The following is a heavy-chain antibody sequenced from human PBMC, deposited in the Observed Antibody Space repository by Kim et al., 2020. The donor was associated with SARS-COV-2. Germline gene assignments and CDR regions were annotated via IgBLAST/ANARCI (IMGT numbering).Heavy chain of an antibody. J-gene: IGHJ4*02. D-gene: IGHD3-9*01. CDR1: GFTFSAYD. V-gene: IGHV3-23*01. Sequence: GGYLRLSCAASGFTFSAYDMTWVRQAPGKGLEWVSTISHSGDGTHYADSVEGRFTVSRDNSKNTLYLQMNSLKVDDTAVYYCTEGILTGPNDYWGQGTLVTVAS. CDR3: TEGILTGPNDY. CDR2: ISHSGDGT.